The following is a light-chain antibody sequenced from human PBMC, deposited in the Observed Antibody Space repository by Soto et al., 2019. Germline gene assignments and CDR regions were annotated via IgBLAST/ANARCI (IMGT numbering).Light chain of an antibody. CDR3: LQHGHSPHT. CDR1: QSVSRSY. CDR2: DAS. Sequence: EIVLTQSPDTLSLSPGERGTLSCRASQSVSRSYLAWYQQKPGQPPRLLIYDASTRATGIPDRFSGSGSGTDFTLTISRLEPEDFAVYYCLQHGHSPHTFGQGTKLEIK. J-gene: IGKJ2*01. V-gene: IGKV3-20*01.